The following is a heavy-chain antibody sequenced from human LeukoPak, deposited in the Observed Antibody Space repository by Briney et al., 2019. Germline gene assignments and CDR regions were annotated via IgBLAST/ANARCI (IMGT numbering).Heavy chain of an antibody. V-gene: IGHV4-31*03. J-gene: IGHJ6*02. CDR1: GDSISSGGHY. D-gene: IGHD3-3*01. Sequence: SETLSLTCTVSGDSISSGGHYWSWIRQHPGKGLEWIGYIYYTGSTYYNPSLKSRVTISVDKSKILFFLKLSSVTAADTAIYYCARDRVVGDRTGNVDVWGQGATVTVSS. CDR2: IYYTGST. CDR3: ARDRVVGDRTGNVDV.